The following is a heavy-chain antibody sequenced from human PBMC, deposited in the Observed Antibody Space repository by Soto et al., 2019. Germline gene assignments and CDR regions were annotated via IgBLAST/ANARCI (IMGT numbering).Heavy chain of an antibody. J-gene: IGHJ4*02. CDR1: GFAFSFSS. CDR3: AKDRGGLTKGFEFFDA. Sequence: EVVLLESGGGLVQPGGSLRLSCEVSGFAFSFSSMSWVRQAPGTGLEWVASISGNGGTTYYAASGKGRFTFSRDNSKNPLYLQMNNLRGEDTAVYYCAKDRGGLTKGFEFFDAWVQGTLVTVSS. D-gene: IGHD3-10*01. V-gene: IGHV3-23*01. CDR2: ISGNGGTT.